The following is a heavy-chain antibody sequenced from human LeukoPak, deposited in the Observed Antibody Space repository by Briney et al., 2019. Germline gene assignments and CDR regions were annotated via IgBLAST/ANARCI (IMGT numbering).Heavy chain of an antibody. CDR1: GGSFSGYY. D-gene: IGHD6-19*01. CDR3: ARANGYSSGYNFDY. Sequence: PSETLSLTCAAYGGSFSGYYLSWIRQPPGKGLEWIGEINHSGSTNYNASLKRRVTISVDTSKNQFSLKLSSVTAADTAVYYCARANGYSSGYNFDYWGQGTLVTVSS. V-gene: IGHV4-34*01. CDR2: INHSGST. J-gene: IGHJ4*02.